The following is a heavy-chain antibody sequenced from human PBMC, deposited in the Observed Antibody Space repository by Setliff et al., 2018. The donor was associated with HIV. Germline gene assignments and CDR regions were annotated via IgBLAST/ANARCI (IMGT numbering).Heavy chain of an antibody. J-gene: IGHJ4*02. CDR2: IYPNTGGT. V-gene: IGHV1-3*01. D-gene: IGHD6-19*01. CDR1: GDTLTNYA. Sequence: ASVKVSCKAYGDTLTNYALSWVRQAPGQGLEWMGWIYPNTGGTNYAQKFQGRVTITRDTSANTAYMELSSLRSEDTAVYYCARGSCSGCYLSDYWGLGTLVTVSS. CDR3: ARGSCSGCYLSDY.